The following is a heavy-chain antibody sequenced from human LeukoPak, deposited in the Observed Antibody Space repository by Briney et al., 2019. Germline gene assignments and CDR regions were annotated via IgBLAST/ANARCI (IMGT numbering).Heavy chain of an antibody. CDR1: GGSISSYY. V-gene: IGHV4-59*01. Sequence: SETLSLTCTVSGGSISSYYWSWIRQPPGKGLEWIGYIYYSGSTNYNPSLKSRVTISVDTSKNQFSLKLSSVTAADTAVYYCARGSVDTAMTDAFDIWGQGTMVTVSS. CDR2: IYYSGST. D-gene: IGHD5-18*01. CDR3: ARGSVDTAMTDAFDI. J-gene: IGHJ3*02.